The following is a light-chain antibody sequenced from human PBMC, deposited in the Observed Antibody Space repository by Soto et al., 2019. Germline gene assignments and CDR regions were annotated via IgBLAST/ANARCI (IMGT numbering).Light chain of an antibody. J-gene: IGLJ2*01. V-gene: IGLV2-23*01. Sequence: QSALPQPASMSRSPGQSITISCTGTSSDVGSYNLVSWYQQHPRKAPNFMTYEDNKRPSGVSNRFSGSKSGNTASLTISGLQAEDEAHYYCCSYAVNTTFLFGGGTQVTAL. CDR1: SSDVGSYNL. CDR2: EDN. CDR3: CSYAVNTTFL.